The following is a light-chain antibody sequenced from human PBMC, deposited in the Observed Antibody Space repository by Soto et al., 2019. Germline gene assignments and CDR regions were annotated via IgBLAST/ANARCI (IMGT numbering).Light chain of an antibody. CDR2: GAS. CDR1: QSVSSTY. V-gene: IGKV3-20*01. J-gene: IGKJ1*01. CDR3: GQFVSSPPRT. Sequence: EIVLTQSPGTLSLFPGERATLSCRASQSVSSTYFAWYRQKPGQPPSLLIYGASNRATGVPDRFSGSGSGPDFTLTISRLEPEDFALYYCGQFVSSPPRTFGQGTKVEIK.